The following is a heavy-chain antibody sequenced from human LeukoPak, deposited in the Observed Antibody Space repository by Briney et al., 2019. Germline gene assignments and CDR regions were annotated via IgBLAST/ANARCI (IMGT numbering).Heavy chain of an antibody. CDR1: GFTFSSYG. CDR2: IRYDGSNK. D-gene: IGHD1-26*01. V-gene: IGHV3-30*02. CDR3: ARDRDSGSYYFDY. Sequence: GGSLRLSCAASGFTFSSYGMHWVRQAPGKGLEWVAFIRYDGSNKYYADSVKGRFTISRDNAKNSLYLQMNSLRAEDTAVYYCARDRDSGSYYFDYWGQGTLVTVSS. J-gene: IGHJ4*02.